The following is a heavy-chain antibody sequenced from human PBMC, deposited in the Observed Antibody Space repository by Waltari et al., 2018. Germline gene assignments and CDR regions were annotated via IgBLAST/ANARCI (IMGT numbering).Heavy chain of an antibody. D-gene: IGHD3-16*01. CDR3: ARLGAVGGGDY. CDR2: INPTADTT. J-gene: IGHJ4*02. CDR1: GYTFTDYF. V-gene: IGHV1-46*01. Sequence: QVQLMQSGAEVKKPGASVRLSCKTSGYTFTDYFMHWVRQAPGQGLEWLAIINPTADTTASAQKFQGRVTLTRDTSTSTVYMDLSSLRSDDTAVYYCARLGAVGGGDYWGQGTLVTVSS.